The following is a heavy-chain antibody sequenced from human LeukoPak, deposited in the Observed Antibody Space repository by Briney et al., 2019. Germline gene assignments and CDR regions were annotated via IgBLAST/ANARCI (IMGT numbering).Heavy chain of an antibody. D-gene: IGHD3-10*01. Sequence: ASVKVSCKASGYTFTSYDINWVRQATGQGLEWMGCMNPNSGNTGYAQKFQGRVTMTRNTSISTAYMELSSLRSEDTAVYYCASGLLWFGELLTGLEPQESAIGYWGQGTLVTVSS. CDR1: GYTFTSYD. CDR3: ASGLLWFGELLTGLEPQESAIGY. V-gene: IGHV1-8*01. CDR2: MNPNSGNT. J-gene: IGHJ4*02.